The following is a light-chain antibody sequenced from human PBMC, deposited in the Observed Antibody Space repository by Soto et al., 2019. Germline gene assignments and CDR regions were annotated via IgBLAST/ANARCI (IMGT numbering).Light chain of an antibody. CDR3: ATWDDSLNGRM. CDR1: SSNIGTYT. J-gene: IGLJ3*02. CDR2: NNN. V-gene: IGLV1-44*01. Sequence: QSVLTQPPSASGTPVQRVTIACSGGSSNIGTYTVNWYQHIPGTAPKLRIYNNNERHSGVPDRFSGSKSDTSASLAISGLQSEDEADYYCATWDDSLNGRMFGGGTKLTVL.